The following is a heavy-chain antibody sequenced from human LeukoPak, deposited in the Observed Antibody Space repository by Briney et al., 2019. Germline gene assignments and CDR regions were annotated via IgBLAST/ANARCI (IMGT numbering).Heavy chain of an antibody. CDR2: ISGSGGST. D-gene: IGHD3-3*01. V-gene: IGHV3-23*01. CDR1: GFTFISYA. J-gene: IGHJ4*02. CDR3: ATPLEWLLSLDY. Sequence: GGSLRLSCAASGFTFISYAMSWVRQPQGKGLEWVSAISGSGGSTYYADSVKGRFTISRDNSKNPLYLQMNSLRAEDTAVYYCATPLEWLLSLDYWGQGTLVTVSS.